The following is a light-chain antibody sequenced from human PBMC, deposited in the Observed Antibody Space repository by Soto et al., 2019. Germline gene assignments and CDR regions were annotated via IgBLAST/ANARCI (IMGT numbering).Light chain of an antibody. CDR2: DNS. J-gene: IGLJ7*01. V-gene: IGLV1-47*02. CDR1: FSNIGSNF. Sequence: QSVLTQPPSASGTPGQRVTISCSGSFSNIGSNFVFWYQQLPGTSPKLLIQDNSQRPSGVPDRFSGSKSGSSASLAISGLRSEDEADYYCATWDDNVSGSVFGTGTQLTVL. CDR3: ATWDDNVSGSV.